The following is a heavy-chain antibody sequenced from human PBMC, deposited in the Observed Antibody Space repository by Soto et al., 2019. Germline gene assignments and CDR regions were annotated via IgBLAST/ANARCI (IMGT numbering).Heavy chain of an antibody. D-gene: IGHD3-9*01. CDR2: INPNSGGT. CDR3: AGSSYYDILTGYSPHDAFAI. V-gene: IGHV1-2*04. CDR1: GYTFTGYY. J-gene: IGHJ3*02. Sequence: ASVKVSCKASGYTFTGYYMHWVRQAPGQGLEWMGWINPNSGGTNYAQKFQGWVTMTRDTSISTAYMELSRLRSDDTAVYYCAGSSYYDILTGYSPHDAFAIWGQGTMVTVSS.